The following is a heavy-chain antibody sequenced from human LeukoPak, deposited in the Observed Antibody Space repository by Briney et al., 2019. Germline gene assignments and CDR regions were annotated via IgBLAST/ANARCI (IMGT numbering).Heavy chain of an antibody. V-gene: IGHV4-61*05. CDR2: IHYSGST. D-gene: IGHD1-26*01. CDR3: ARRVWATTISRDGFDI. J-gene: IGHJ3*02. CDR1: GGSISSTTYY. Sequence: SETLSLTCTVSGGSISSTTYYWDWIRQPPGKGLEWIGHIHYSGSTNYNPSLKSRVAISVDTSKNQFSLKLSSVTAADTAVYYCARRVWATTISRDGFDIWGQGTMVTVSS.